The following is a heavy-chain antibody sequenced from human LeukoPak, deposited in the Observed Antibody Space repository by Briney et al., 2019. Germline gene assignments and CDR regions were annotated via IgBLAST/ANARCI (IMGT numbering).Heavy chain of an antibody. V-gene: IGHV3-30*01. J-gene: IGHJ6*03. CDR1: GFTFSSYA. Sequence: GGSLRLSCAASGFTFSSYAMHWVRQAPGKGLEWVAVISYDGSNKYYADSVKGRLTISRDNSKNTLYLQMNSLRAEDTAVYYCARGSRKTSYYYYMDVWGKGTTVTVSS. CDR3: ARGSRKTSYYYYMDV. CDR2: ISYDGSNK.